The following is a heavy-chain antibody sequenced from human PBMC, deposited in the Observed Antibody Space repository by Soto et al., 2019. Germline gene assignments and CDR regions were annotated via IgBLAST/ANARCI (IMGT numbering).Heavy chain of an antibody. CDR2: IYYNGTT. V-gene: IGHV4-59*01. D-gene: IGHD3-10*01. Sequence: QVQLQQSGPALLKPSETLSLTCTVSVNFISTDYWTWVRQPPGKGLAWIEYIYYNGTTNYTPSLQSRVTLSIHTSKKPFSLRLTSGSAADTVVYDCALGRVPRFEYWGPRTLVTVSS. J-gene: IGHJ4*02. CDR3: ALGRVPRFEY. CDR1: VNFISTDY.